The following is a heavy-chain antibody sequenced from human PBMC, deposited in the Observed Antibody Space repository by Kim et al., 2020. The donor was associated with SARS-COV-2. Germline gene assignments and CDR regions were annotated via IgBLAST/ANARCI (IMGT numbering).Heavy chain of an antibody. Sequence: GGSLRLSCAASGFTFSNAWMSWVRQAPGKGLEWVGRIKSKTDGGTTDYAAPVKGRFTISRDDSKNTLYLQMNSLKTEDTAVYYCTTGGLPAEVGGSYYYYYGMDVWGQGTTVTVSS. V-gene: IGHV3-15*01. CDR2: IKSKTDGGTT. CDR1: GFTFSNAW. CDR3: TTGGLPAEVGGSYYYYYGMDV. D-gene: IGHD1-26*01. J-gene: IGHJ6*02.